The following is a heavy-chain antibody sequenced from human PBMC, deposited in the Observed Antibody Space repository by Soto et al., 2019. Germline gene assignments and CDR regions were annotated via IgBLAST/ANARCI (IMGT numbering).Heavy chain of an antibody. CDR1: VFTFGNYW. Sequence: WGSLRVSCASSVFTFGNYWMDWVRQAPGKGPEWVANIKQDGSERNYVDSVKGRFTISRDNAENSLYLQMNSLRVEDTGVYYCASARHIGPWGQGTLVTVSS. D-gene: IGHD3-3*01. V-gene: IGHV3-7*01. CDR2: IKQDGSER. CDR3: ASARHIGP. J-gene: IGHJ5*02.